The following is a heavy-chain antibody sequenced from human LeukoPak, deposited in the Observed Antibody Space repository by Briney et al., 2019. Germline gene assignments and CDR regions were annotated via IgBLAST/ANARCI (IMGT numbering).Heavy chain of an antibody. CDR3: AKRLLAIGAGGPWFDP. Sequence: GGSLRLSCAASGFTFSNYGMHWVRQAPGKGLEWVALTWHDGSNKYYADSVKGRFTISRDNPKNTLYLQMNSLKAEDTAVYYCAKRLLAIGAGGPWFDPWGQGTLVTVSS. J-gene: IGHJ5*02. V-gene: IGHV3-33*06. D-gene: IGHD6-13*01. CDR2: TWHDGSNK. CDR1: GFTFSNYG.